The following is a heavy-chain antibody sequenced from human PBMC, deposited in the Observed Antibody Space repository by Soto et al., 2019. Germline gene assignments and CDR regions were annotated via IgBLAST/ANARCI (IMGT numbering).Heavy chain of an antibody. Sequence: GGSLRLSCVASGFIFSYYAMHWARQAPGKGLEWVALISPAGTNQYYADSAKGRFTISRDNSKNTLYLQMNSLRPEDTGLYYCARENSRISPRLFQHWGHGTLVTVSS. V-gene: IGHV3-30-3*01. J-gene: IGHJ1*01. CDR2: ISPAGTNQ. D-gene: IGHD6-6*01. CDR3: ARENSRISPRLFQH. CDR1: GFIFSYYA.